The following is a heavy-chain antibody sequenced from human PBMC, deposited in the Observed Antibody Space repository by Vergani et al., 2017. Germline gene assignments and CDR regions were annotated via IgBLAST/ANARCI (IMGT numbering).Heavy chain of an antibody. J-gene: IGHJ6*03. Sequence: EVQLVQSGAEVKKPGESLKISCKGSGYSFTSYWIGWVRQMPGKGLEWMGIIYPCDSDTRYSPSFQGQVTISADKSISTAYLQWSSLKASDTAMYYCARFAFWSGSLYYYYMDVWGKGTTVTVSS. V-gene: IGHV5-51*01. CDR2: IYPCDSDT. CDR3: ARFAFWSGSLYYYYMDV. CDR1: GYSFTSYW. D-gene: IGHD3-3*01.